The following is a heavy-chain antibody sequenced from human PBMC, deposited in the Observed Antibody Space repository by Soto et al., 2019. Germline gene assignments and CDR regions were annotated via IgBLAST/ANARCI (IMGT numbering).Heavy chain of an antibody. D-gene: IGHD6-19*01. Sequence: ASVKVSGKAAGYTFTSCGISWVRQAPGQGLEWMGRISAYNGNTNYAQKLQGRVTMPTDTSTSTAYMELRSLRSDDTAVYYCARGSSGWLDDYWGQGTRVTVSS. CDR1: GYTFTSCG. CDR3: ARGSSGWLDDY. V-gene: IGHV1-18*04. CDR2: ISAYNGNT. J-gene: IGHJ4*02.